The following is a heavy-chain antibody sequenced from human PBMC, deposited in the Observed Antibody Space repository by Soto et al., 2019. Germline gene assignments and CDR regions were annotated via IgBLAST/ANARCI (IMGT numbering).Heavy chain of an antibody. CDR1: GGTFGSYA. CDR3: ARSQGSSTSLEIYYYYYYGMDV. V-gene: IGHV1-69*01. CDR2: IIPIPGTA. D-gene: IGHD2-2*01. Sequence: QVQLVQSGAEVKKPGSSVKVSCKASGGTFGSYAISWVRQAPGQGLEWMGGIIPIPGTAHYEQKLQGRVTIAADESTSTAYMELSSLRSEDTAVYYCARSQGSSTSLEIYYYYYYGMDVWGQGTTVTVSS. J-gene: IGHJ6*02.